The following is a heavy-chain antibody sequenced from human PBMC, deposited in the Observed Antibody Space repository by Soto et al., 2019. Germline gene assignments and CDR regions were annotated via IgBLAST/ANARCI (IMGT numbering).Heavy chain of an antibody. CDR2: IWYDGSTK. V-gene: IGHV3-33*01. CDR3: ARAGVVEAIQVGYFQH. J-gene: IGHJ1*01. D-gene: IGHD2-2*01. Sequence: QVQLVESGGGVVQPGRSLRLSCAASGFSFSSYGMHWVRRSQGKGLEWVAVIWYDGSTKLYGESVKGRFTISRDNSKDMLYLEMDSLRAEDTAVYYCARAGVVEAIQVGYFQHWGQGTLVIVSS. CDR1: GFSFSSYG.